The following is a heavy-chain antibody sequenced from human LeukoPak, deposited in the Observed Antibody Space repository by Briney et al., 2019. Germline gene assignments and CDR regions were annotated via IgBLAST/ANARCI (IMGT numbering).Heavy chain of an antibody. CDR2: ISVSDGST. Sequence: GGSLRLSCAASGFTFRHFAMNWVRQAPGKGLEWVSVISVSDGSTYYADSVRGRFTISRDNSKNTLFLQLNGLRAEDTAIYYCARGYYYDSSAYYSDAFDIWGQGTMVTVSS. CDR1: GFTFRHFA. D-gene: IGHD3-22*01. J-gene: IGHJ3*02. V-gene: IGHV3-23*01. CDR3: ARGYYYDSSAYYSDAFDI.